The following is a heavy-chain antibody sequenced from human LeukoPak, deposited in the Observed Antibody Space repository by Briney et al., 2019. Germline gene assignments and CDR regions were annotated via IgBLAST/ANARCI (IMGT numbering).Heavy chain of an antibody. J-gene: IGHJ4*02. CDR3: ARGEAALGY. D-gene: IGHD6-13*01. V-gene: IGHV4-59*01. CDR1: GGSISSYY. CDR2: IYYSGST. Sequence: SETLSLTCTVSGGSISSYYWSWIRQPPGKGLEWIGYIYYSGSTNYDPSLKSRVTISVDTSKNQFSLKLSSVTAADTAVYYCARGEAALGYWGQGTLVTVSS.